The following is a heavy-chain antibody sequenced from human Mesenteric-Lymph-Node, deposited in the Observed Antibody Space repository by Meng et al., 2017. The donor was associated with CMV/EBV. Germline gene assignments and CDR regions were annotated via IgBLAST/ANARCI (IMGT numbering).Heavy chain of an antibody. CDR2: ISYDGSNK. CDR1: GFTFNSYA. CDR3: ARDSDAFDI. J-gene: IGHJ3*02. Sequence: GESLKISCAASGFTFNSYAMHWVRQAPGKGLEWVAVISYDGSNKYYADSVKGRFAISRDNSMNTLYLQMNSLRAEDTAVYYCARDSDAFDIWGQGTMVTVSS. V-gene: IGHV3-30*09.